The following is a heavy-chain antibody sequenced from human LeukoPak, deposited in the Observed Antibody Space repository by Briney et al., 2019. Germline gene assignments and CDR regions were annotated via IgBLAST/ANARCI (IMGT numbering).Heavy chain of an antibody. CDR1: GYSISRGYH. CDR3: ARVDWTTDY. CDR2: NRSGKT. D-gene: IGHD3-9*01. J-gene: IGHJ4*02. Sequence: ETLSLTCTVSGYSISRGYHWAWIRQPPGKGLEWIGANRSGKTYYNPSLKSRVTISVDTSKNQFSLKLSSVTAADTAVYYCARVDWTTDYWGQGTQVTVSS. V-gene: IGHV4-38-2*02.